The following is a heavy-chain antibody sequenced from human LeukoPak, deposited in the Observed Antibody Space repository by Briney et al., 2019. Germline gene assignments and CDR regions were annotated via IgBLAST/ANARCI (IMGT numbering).Heavy chain of an antibody. CDR2: IYHSGST. Sequence: ASETLSLTCTVSGGSISSSSYYWGWIRQPPGKGLEWIGSIYHSGSTNYNPSLKSRVTISVDTSKNQFSLKLSSVTAADTAVCYCARLRARAGTGYWGQGTLVTVSS. CDR1: GGSISSSSYY. J-gene: IGHJ4*02. D-gene: IGHD6-19*01. CDR3: ARLRARAGTGY. V-gene: IGHV4-39*07.